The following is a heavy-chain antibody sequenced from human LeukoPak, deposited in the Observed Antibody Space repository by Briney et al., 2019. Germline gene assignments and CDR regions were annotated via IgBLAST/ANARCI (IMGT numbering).Heavy chain of an antibody. CDR2: INPNSGGT. V-gene: IGHV1-2*04. D-gene: IGHD2-2*01. CDR1: GYTFTSYY. Sequence: ASVKVSCKASGYTFTSYYMHWVRQAPGQGLEWMGWINPNSGGTNYAQKFQGWVTMTRDTSISTAYMELSRLRSDDTAVYYCARHPSPQLHHFDYWGQGTLVTVSS. CDR3: ARHPSPQLHHFDY. J-gene: IGHJ4*02.